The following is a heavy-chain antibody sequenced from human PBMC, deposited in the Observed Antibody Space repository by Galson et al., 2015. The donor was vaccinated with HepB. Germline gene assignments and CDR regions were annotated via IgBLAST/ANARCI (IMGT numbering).Heavy chain of an antibody. Sequence: SLRLSCAASGFTFDDYAMHWVRQAPGKGLEWVSGISWNSGSIGYADSVKGRFTISRDNAKNSLYLQMNSLRAEDTALYYCARSGSGYYSHRNWFDPWGQGTLVTVSS. CDR3: ARSGSGYYSHRNWFDP. J-gene: IGHJ5*02. CDR2: ISWNSGSI. CDR1: GFTFDDYA. V-gene: IGHV3-9*01. D-gene: IGHD3-3*01.